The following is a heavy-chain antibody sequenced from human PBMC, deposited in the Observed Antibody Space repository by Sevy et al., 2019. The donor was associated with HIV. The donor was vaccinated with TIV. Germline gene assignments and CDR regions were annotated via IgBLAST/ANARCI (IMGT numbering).Heavy chain of an antibody. V-gene: IGHV1-18*01. D-gene: IGHD2-15*01. Sequence: ASVKVSCKASGYTFTSYGISWVRQAPGQGLEWVGWIGANNGNTNYAQKVQGRVTMTTDTSTSTAYMELRSLRSDDTTAYYCARIERSVCGTCSPYGMDVWGQGTTVTVSS. J-gene: IGHJ6*02. CDR1: GYTFTSYG. CDR2: IGANNGNT. CDR3: ARIERSVCGTCSPYGMDV.